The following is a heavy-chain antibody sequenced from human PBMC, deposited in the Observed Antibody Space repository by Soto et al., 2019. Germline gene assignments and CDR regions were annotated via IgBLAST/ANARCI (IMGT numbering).Heavy chain of an antibody. D-gene: IGHD3-22*01. CDR3: ARSSRYQYDSSEGNFDY. V-gene: IGHV4-4*02. CDR1: GVSISSNNW. Sequence: QVQLQESGPGLVKPSGTLSLTCAVSGVSISSNNWWSWVRQPPGKGLEWIGEMYHTGSTNYNPSLKSRVTISVDKSKNHFSRELTSVTAADTAVYYCARSSRYQYDSSEGNFDYWGQGTLVTVSS. J-gene: IGHJ4*02. CDR2: MYHTGST.